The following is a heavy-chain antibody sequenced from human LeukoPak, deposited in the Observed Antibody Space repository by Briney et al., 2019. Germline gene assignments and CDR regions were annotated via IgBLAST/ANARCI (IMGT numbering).Heavy chain of an antibody. CDR1: GFTFSSYG. J-gene: IGHJ4*02. D-gene: IGHD3-10*01. CDR2: IRYDGSNK. Sequence: GGSLRLSCAASGFTFSSYGMHWVRQAPGKGLEWVAFIRYDGSNKYYADSVKGRFTISRDNSKNTLYLQMNSLRAEDTAVYYCAKDAYYGSGSATYFDYWGQGPLVTVSS. CDR3: AKDAYYGSGSATYFDY. V-gene: IGHV3-30*02.